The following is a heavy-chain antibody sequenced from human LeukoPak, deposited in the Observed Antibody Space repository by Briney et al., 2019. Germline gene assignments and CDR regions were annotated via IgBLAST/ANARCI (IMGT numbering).Heavy chain of an antibody. V-gene: IGHV2-5*01. J-gene: IGHJ4*02. CDR1: GFSLSTSGVG. Sequence: SGPTLVEPTQTLTLTCTFSGFSLSTSGVGVGWIRQPPGKALEWLALIYWNDDKRYSPSLKSRLTITKDTSKNQVALTMTNMDPVDTATYYCAHRPGGSGYYYGHSYYFDYWGQGTLVTVSS. D-gene: IGHD3-22*01. CDR2: IYWNDDK. CDR3: AHRPGGSGYYYGHSYYFDY.